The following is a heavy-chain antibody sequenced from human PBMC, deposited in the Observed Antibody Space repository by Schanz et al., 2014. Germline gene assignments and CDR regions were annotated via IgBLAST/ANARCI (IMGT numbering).Heavy chain of an antibody. D-gene: IGHD2-8*02. Sequence: QVQLQESGPGLVKPSQTLSLTCSVSGGSISSGSYYWNWIRQPAGKGLEWIGRVYTSGSTNYNPPLKSRVPIPQDTSKNQFSLNRRSVTAADTAVYYCARDSLRGATGGYGMDVWGQGTTVTVSS. CDR3: ARDSLRGATGGYGMDV. CDR2: VYTSGST. CDR1: GGSISSGSYY. J-gene: IGHJ6*02. V-gene: IGHV4-61*02.